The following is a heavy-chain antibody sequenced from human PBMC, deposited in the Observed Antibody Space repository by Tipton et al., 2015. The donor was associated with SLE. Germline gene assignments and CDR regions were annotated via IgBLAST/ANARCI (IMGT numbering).Heavy chain of an antibody. V-gene: IGHV4-34*01. Sequence: TLSLTCAVYGGSFSGYYWSWIRQPPGKGLEWFGDINHSGSTNYSPSLKSRVSISIDTSKNQFSLKLTSVTAADTAVYYCARAIDCSRGNCFSSLDSWGQGTLVAVSS. CDR2: INHSGST. CDR3: ARAIDCSRGNCFSSLDS. J-gene: IGHJ4*02. D-gene: IGHD2-15*01. CDR1: GGSFSGYY.